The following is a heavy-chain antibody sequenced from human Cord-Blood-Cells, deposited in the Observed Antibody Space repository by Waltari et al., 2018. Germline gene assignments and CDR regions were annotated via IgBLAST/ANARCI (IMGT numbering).Heavy chain of an antibody. V-gene: IGHV1-8*01. Sequence: QVQLVQSGAEVKKPGASVKVSCKASGYTFTSYDINWVRQATGQGLEWMGWMNPNSGNTGYAQRFQGRVTMTRNTSISTAYMELSSLRSEDTAVYYCARRGGYSSSSHWAFDIWGQGTMVTVSS. CDR1: GYTFTSYD. CDR3: ARRGGYSSSSHWAFDI. J-gene: IGHJ3*02. CDR2: MNPNSGNT. D-gene: IGHD6-6*01.